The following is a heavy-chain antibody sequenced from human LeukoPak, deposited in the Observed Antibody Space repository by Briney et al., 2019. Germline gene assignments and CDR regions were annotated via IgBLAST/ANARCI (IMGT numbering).Heavy chain of an antibody. V-gene: IGHV4-38-2*02. Sequence: PSETLFLTCTVSGYSISSGYYWGWIRQPPGKGLEWIGSIYHSGSTYYNPSLKSRVTISVDTSKNQFFLKLSSVTAADTAVYYCARDPSAAGPPFDYWGQGTLVTVSS. CDR1: GYSISSGYY. CDR2: IYHSGST. J-gene: IGHJ4*02. CDR3: ARDPSAAGPPFDY. D-gene: IGHD6-13*01.